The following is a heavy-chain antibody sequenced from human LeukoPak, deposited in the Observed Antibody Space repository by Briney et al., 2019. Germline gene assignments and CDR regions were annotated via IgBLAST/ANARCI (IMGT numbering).Heavy chain of an antibody. CDR1: GYTFTGYY. D-gene: IGHD4-11*01. CDR3: ARTYDYLWNYLDC. CDR2: INPNGGGT. V-gene: IGHV1-2*02. J-gene: IGHJ4*02. Sequence: GASVKVSCKASGYTFTGYYVHWVRQAPGQGLEWMGWINPNGGGTNYAQKFQGRVTMTRDTSISTAYMELSGLRSDDTAVYFCARTYDYLWNYLDCWGQGALVTVSS.